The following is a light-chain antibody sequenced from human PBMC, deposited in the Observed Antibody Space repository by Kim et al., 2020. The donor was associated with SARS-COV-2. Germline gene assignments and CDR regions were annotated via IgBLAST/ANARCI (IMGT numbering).Light chain of an antibody. J-gene: IGKJ2*01. V-gene: IGKV3-20*01. CDR1: QSVSSSF. CDR2: GAS. CDR3: HHYGSSPPYT. Sequence: SPGDRAALSCRASQSVSSSFLAWYQQKPGQAPRLLIYGASKRATGIPDRFRGSGSGTDFTLTISKLEPEDLAVYYCHHYGSSPPYTFGQGTKLEI.